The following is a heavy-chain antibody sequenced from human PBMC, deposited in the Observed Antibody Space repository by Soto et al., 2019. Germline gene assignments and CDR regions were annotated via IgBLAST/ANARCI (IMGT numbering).Heavy chain of an antibody. CDR1: GFTFSSYG. V-gene: IGHV3-33*01. CDR3: ARYRYNWDDGAGLDY. J-gene: IGHJ4*02. Sequence: QVQLVESGGGVGQPGRSLRLSCAASGFTFSSYGMHWVRQAPGEGLEWVAVIWYDGSNKYYSDSVQGRFTISRDNTSNTQYLHRNSLRAEDTAVYCCARYRYNWDDGAGLDYWGQGTLVTVSS. CDR2: IWYDGSNK. D-gene: IGHD1-20*01.